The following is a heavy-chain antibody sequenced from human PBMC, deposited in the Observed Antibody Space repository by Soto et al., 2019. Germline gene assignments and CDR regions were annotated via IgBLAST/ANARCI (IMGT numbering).Heavy chain of an antibody. J-gene: IGHJ6*02. Sequence: QVQLQQWGAGLLKPSETLSLTCAVYGGSFSGYYWSWIRQPPGKGLEWIGEINHSGSTNYNPSLKSRATIPVDTSKNQFSLKLSSVTAADTAVYYCARGSLRYYYYYYGMDVWGQGTTVTVSS. V-gene: IGHV4-34*01. CDR1: GGSFSGYY. CDR2: INHSGST. CDR3: ARGSLRYYYYYYGMDV.